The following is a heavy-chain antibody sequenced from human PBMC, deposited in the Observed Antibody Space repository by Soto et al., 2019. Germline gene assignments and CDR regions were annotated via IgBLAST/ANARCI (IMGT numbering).Heavy chain of an antibody. V-gene: IGHV1-18*01. CDR1: GYAFTTYG. CDR3: ARGGDGDY. J-gene: IGHJ4*02. Sequence: QVHLVQSGAEVKKPGASVKVSCKGSGYAFTTYGITWVRQAPGQGLEWMGWISAHNGNTNYAQKLQGRVTVTRDTTRSRAYMELRGLRAGDPAVDDCARGGDGDYWGQGALVTVSS. CDR2: ISAHNGNT. D-gene: IGHD3-16*01.